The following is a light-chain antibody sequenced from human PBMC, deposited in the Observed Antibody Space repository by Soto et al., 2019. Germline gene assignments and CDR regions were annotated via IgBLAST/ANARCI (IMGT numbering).Light chain of an antibody. CDR1: QSIDSW. Sequence: DIQMTQSPSTLSASVGDRVTITCRASQSIDSWLAWYQQKPGKAPKLLIYKASSLESGVPSRFSGSGSGTEFILTISSLQPDDFATYYCQPYNSYPITFGGGTKVEIK. CDR2: KAS. V-gene: IGKV1-5*03. CDR3: QPYNSYPIT. J-gene: IGKJ4*01.